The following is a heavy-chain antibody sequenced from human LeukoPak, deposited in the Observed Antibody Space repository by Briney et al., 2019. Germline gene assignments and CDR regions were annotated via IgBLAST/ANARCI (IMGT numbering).Heavy chain of an antibody. J-gene: IGHJ4*02. D-gene: IGHD1-14*01. CDR3: ARGFTGFHRRRDLDY. Sequence: DPSETLSLTCAVYGGSFSGYYWSWIRQPPGKGLEWIGEINHIGSTNYNPSLKSRVTISVDTSKNQFSLKLSSVTAADTAVYYCARGFTGFHRRRDLDYWGQGTLVTVSS. CDR1: GGSFSGYY. CDR2: INHIGST. V-gene: IGHV4-34*01.